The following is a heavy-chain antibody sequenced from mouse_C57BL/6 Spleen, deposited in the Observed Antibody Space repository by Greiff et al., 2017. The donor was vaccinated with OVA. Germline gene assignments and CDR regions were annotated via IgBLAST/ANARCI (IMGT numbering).Heavy chain of an antibody. Sequence: QVQLQQSGPELVKPGASVKISCKASGYSFTSYYIHWVKQRPGQGLEWIGWIYPGSGNTKYNEKFKGKATLTADTSSSTAYMQLSSLTSEDSAVYYCARGTVVEDYAMDYWGQGTSVTVSS. CDR3: ARGTVVEDYAMDY. D-gene: IGHD1-1*01. CDR2: IYPGSGNT. J-gene: IGHJ4*01. CDR1: GYSFTSYY. V-gene: IGHV1-66*01.